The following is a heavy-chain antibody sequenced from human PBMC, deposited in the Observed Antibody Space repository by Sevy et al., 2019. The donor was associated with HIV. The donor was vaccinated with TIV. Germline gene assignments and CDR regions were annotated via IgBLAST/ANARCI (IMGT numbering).Heavy chain of an antibody. J-gene: IGHJ4*02. CDR3: ARGKLDYGDYYYFDY. CDR2: IYSAHST. Sequence: GGSLRLSCAASGFTVSTKYMSWVRQAPGKGLEWVSVIYSAHSTYYTDSVKGRFTISRDNSKNTLYLQMNSLRDEDTAVYYCARGKLDYGDYYYFDYWGQGTLVTVSS. V-gene: IGHV3-53*01. D-gene: IGHD4-17*01. CDR1: GFTVSTKY.